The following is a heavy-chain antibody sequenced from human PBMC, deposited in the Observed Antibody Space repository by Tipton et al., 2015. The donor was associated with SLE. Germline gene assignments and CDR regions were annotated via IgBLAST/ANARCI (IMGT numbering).Heavy chain of an antibody. V-gene: IGHV4-39*01. D-gene: IGHD4-17*01. J-gene: IGHJ5*02. CDR3: AAHDYGDYA. CDR2: IYYSGST. Sequence: TLSLTCTVSGGSISTSSYYWGWIRQPPGKGLEWIGTIYYSGSTYYNPSLKSRITISVDTSKNQFSLKLSSVTAADTAVYYCAAHDYGDYAWGQGTLVTVSS. CDR1: GGSISTSSYY.